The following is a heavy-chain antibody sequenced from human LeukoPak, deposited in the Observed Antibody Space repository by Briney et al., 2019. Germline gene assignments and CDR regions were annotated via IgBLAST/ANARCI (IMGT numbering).Heavy chain of an antibody. J-gene: IGHJ4*02. CDR2: IYYSGST. CDR1: GGSISSFY. D-gene: IGHD3-9*01. Sequence: PSETLSLTCTVSGGSISSFYWSWIRQPPGKGLEWSGYIYYSGSTNYNPSLKSRVTISVDTSKNQFSLKLSSVTAADTAVYYCARVTYYDILTGYYSQYYFYYCGQGTLGTVSS. V-gene: IGHV4-59*01. CDR3: ARVTYYDILTGYYSQYYFYY.